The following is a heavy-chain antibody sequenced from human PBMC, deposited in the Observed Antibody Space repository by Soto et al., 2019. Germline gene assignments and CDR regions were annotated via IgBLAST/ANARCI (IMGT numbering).Heavy chain of an antibody. CDR1: GGTFSSYA. Sequence: SVKVSCKASGGTFSSYAISWVRQSPGQGLEWMGGIIPIFGTANYAQKFQGRVTITADESTSTAYMELSSLRSEDTAVYYCATYSSSSVGAFDIWGQGTMVTVSS. CDR3: ATYSSSSVGAFDI. CDR2: IIPIFGTA. V-gene: IGHV1-69*13. J-gene: IGHJ3*02. D-gene: IGHD6-6*01.